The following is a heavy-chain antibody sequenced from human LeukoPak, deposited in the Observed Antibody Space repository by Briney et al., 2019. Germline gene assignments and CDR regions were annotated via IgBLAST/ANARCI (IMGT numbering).Heavy chain of an antibody. V-gene: IGHV3-53*01. CDR3: ARALSGNYGPFDY. CDR2: IYSGGST. CDR1: GFTVSSNY. Sequence: GGSLRLSCAASGFTVSSNYMSWVRQAPGKGLEWVSVIYSGGSTYYADSVRGRFTISRDNSKNTLSLQMNSLRAEDTAVYYCARALSGNYGPFDYWGQGTLVSVSS. J-gene: IGHJ4*02. D-gene: IGHD1-26*01.